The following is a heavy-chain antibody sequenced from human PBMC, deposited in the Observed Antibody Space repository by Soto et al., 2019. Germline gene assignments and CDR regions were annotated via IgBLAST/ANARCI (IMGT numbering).Heavy chain of an antibody. CDR1: GFTFSTYA. J-gene: IGHJ1*01. CDR3: AKARGSSTPATGSY. CDR2: ISGSGGDT. D-gene: IGHD2-2*01. Sequence: GGSLRLSCAASGFTFSTYAMSWVRQAPGKGLEWVSVISGSGGDTYYADSVKGRFTISRDNSKNTLSPQMNSLRAEDTAVYYCAKARGSSTPATGSYWGKGTQVTVSS. V-gene: IGHV3-23*01.